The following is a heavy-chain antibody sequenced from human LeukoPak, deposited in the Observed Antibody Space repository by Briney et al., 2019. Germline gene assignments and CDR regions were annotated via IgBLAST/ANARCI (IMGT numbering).Heavy chain of an antibody. CDR3: GRALGSPLDY. V-gene: IGHV3-23*01. CDR1: GFTFSTYA. Sequence: GGSLRLSCAASGFTFSTYAMTWVRQAPGKGLEWVSALRGSGAATYYADSVKGRFTISRDNSKNTLYLQMNSLRVEDTAVYYCGRALGSPLDYWGQGTLVTVSS. CDR2: LRGSGAAT. J-gene: IGHJ4*02. D-gene: IGHD1-26*01.